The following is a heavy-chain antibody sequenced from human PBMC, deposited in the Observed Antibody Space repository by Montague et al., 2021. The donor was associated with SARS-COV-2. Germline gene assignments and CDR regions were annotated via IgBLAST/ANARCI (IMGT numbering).Heavy chain of an antibody. V-gene: IGHV4-61*09. D-gene: IGHD6-19*01. Sequence: TLSLTCSVSGASISSANDYWTWIRQPAGKGLEWIGHISTSGSSSYNPSLKIRVTIILDTSKQQFSLELTSVTAADTSVYYCARDRRCVAMAGRAFYYYYMDVWGQGTTVTVSS. CDR3: ARDRRCVAMAGRAFYYYYMDV. CDR2: ISTSGSS. J-gene: IGHJ6*03. CDR1: GASISSANDY.